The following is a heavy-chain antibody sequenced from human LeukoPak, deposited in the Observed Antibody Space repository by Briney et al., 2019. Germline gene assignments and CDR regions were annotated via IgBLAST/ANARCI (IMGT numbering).Heavy chain of an antibody. J-gene: IGHJ3*02. CDR1: GGSISSSSYY. D-gene: IGHD1-26*01. Sequence: SETLSLTCTVSGGSISSSSYYWGWIRQPPGKGLEWIGSIYYSGSTYYNPSLKSRVTISVDTSKNQFSLKLSSVTAADTAVYYCASGAGPYDAFDIWGQGTMVTVSS. V-gene: IGHV4-39*01. CDR2: IYYSGST. CDR3: ASGAGPYDAFDI.